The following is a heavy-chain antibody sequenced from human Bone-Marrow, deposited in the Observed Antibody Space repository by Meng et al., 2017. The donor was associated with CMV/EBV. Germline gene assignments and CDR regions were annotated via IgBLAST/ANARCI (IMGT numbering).Heavy chain of an antibody. D-gene: IGHD3-22*01. J-gene: IGHJ4*02. CDR1: GGSFSVYY. CDR3: ARGGVVVNGAPFDY. V-gene: IGHV4-34*01. CDR2: INHSGST. Sequence: QGQTEEWGPGLLKPSEPLSPTCAGYGGSFSVYYWSWIRQPPGKGLEWIGEINHSGSTNYNPSLKSRVTISVDTSKNQFSLKLSSVTAADTAVYYCARGGVVVNGAPFDYWGQGTLVTVSS.